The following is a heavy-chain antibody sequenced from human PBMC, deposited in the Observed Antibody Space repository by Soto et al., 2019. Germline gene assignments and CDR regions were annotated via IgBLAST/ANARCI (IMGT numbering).Heavy chain of an antibody. CDR3: ARGYCTTTICDPWFDP. CDR2: IYPGDSDT. Sequence: PGESLKISCTGVGYSFTSYWIGWVRQMPGKGLEWMGIIYPGDSDTSYSPSFQGQVTISADKSITTAYLQWSSLKASDTAMYYCARGYCTTTICDPWFDPWGQGTLVTVSS. CDR1: GYSFTSYW. J-gene: IGHJ5*02. D-gene: IGHD2-2*01. V-gene: IGHV5-51*01.